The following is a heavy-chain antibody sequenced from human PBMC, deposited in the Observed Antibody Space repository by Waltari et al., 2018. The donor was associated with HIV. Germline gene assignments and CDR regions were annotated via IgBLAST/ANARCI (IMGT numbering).Heavy chain of an antibody. CDR1: GFTFRSYW. Sequence: EVQLVESGGGLVQPGGSLRLSCAASGFTFRSYWMQWVRQAPGKGLVWVSRIHSDGSSTSYADFVKGRFTISRDNAKNTLYLEMNSLRAEDTAVYYCARREATVVRGVYYYGMDVWGQGTTVTVSS. D-gene: IGHD3-10*01. V-gene: IGHV3-74*01. CDR2: IHSDGSST. CDR3: ARREATVVRGVYYYGMDV. J-gene: IGHJ6*02.